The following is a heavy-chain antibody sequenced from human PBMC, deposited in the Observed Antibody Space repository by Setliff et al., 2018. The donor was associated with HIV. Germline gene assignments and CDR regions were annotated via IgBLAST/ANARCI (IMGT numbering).Heavy chain of an antibody. CDR1: GFTFNIYY. CDR2: INQDESEQ. J-gene: IGHJ4*02. D-gene: IGHD3-22*01. Sequence: LRLSCAASGFTFNIYYLSWVRQAPGKGLEWVGKINQDESEQFYVDPVRGRFTISRDNAKNSLYLQMNSLRAEDTAVYYCARDLFPYYHDSRPYYPPAYWGQGTLVTVSS. V-gene: IGHV3-7*01. CDR3: ARDLFPYYHDSRPYYPPAY.